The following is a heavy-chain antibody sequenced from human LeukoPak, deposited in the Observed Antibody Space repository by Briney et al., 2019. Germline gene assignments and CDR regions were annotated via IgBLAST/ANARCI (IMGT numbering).Heavy chain of an antibody. CDR2: IFYSGST. CDR3: ASPLTLYCGGDCYSGFDY. V-gene: IGHV4-59*08. Sequence: SEALSLTCTVSGGSISSYYWSWIRQPPGKGLEWIAYIFYSGSTNYNPSLKSRVTISVDTSKNQFSLKLSSVTAADTAVYYCASPLTLYCGGDCYSGFDYWGQGTLVTVSS. D-gene: IGHD2-21*01. CDR1: GGSISSYY. J-gene: IGHJ4*02.